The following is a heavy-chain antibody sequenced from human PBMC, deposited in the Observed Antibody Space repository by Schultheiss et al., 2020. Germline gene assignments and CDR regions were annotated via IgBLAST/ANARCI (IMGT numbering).Heavy chain of an antibody. CDR2: IYHSGST. CDR3: ARDNRGNYYGMDV. Sequence: SCAVSGGSISSSNWWSWVRQPPGKGLEWIGEIYHSGSTNYNPSLKSRVTISVDKSKNQFSLKLSSVTAADTAVYYCARDNRGNYYGMDVWGQGTTVTVSS. CDR1: GGSISSSNW. V-gene: IGHV4-4*02. J-gene: IGHJ6*02. D-gene: IGHD1-14*01.